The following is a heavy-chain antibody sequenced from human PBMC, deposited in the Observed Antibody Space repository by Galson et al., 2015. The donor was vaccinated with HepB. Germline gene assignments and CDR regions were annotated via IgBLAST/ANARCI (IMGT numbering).Heavy chain of an antibody. Sequence: SVKVSCKASGGTFSRYAINWVRQAPGQGLEWMGVIIPILGIAHYAELFPGRITITADKSTSAAYMELSSLRSEDTALYYCARDLKGGLSDAFNIWGQGTMVTVSS. CDR2: IIPILGIA. D-gene: IGHD1-26*01. J-gene: IGHJ3*02. CDR1: GGTFSRYA. CDR3: ARDLKGGLSDAFNI. V-gene: IGHV1-69*10.